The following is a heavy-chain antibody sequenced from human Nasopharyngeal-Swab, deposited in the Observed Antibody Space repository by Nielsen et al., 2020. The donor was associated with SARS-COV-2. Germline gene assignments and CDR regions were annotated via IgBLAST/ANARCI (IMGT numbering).Heavy chain of an antibody. V-gene: IGHV4-39*01. CDR1: GGSISSSSYY. CDR2: IYYSGST. Sequence: SETLSLTCTVSGGSISSSSYYWVWIRQPPGKGLEWIGSIYYSGSTYYNPSLKSRVTISVDTSKNQFSLKLSSVIAADTAVYYCARRGYGSGSSKYYFDYWGQGTLVTVSS. D-gene: IGHD3-10*01. CDR3: ARRGYGSGSSKYYFDY. J-gene: IGHJ4*02.